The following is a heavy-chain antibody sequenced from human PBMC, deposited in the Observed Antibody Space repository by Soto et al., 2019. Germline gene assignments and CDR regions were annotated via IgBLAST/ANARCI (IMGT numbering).Heavy chain of an antibody. CDR2: ISYDGSNK. CDR3: AKLPDGRYYDFWSGYYIPERGYYGMDV. D-gene: IGHD3-3*01. Sequence: GGSLRLSCAASGFTFSSYGMHWVRQAPGKGLEWVAVISYDGSNKYYADSVKGRFTISRDNSKNTLYLQMNSLRAEETAVYYCAKLPDGRYYDFWSGYYIPERGYYGMDVWGQGTTVTVSS. V-gene: IGHV3-30*18. J-gene: IGHJ6*02. CDR1: GFTFSSYG.